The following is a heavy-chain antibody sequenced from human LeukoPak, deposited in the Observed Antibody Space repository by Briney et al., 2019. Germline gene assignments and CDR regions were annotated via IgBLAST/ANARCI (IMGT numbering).Heavy chain of an antibody. CDR1: GFTFTSYG. J-gene: IGHJ4*02. CDR2: ISDDGSNK. Sequence: GGSLRLSCATSGFTFTSYGIHWVRQAPGKGLEWVAVISDDGSNKNYADSVKGRFTISRDNSKNTLYLQMNSLRAEDTAVYYCAKDGEVVAARGGFDYWGQGTLVTVSS. CDR3: AKDGEVVAARGGFDY. D-gene: IGHD2-15*01. V-gene: IGHV3-30*12.